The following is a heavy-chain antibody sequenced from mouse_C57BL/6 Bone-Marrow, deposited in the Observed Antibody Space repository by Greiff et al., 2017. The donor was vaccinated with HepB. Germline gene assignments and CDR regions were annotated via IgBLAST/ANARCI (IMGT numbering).Heavy chain of an antibody. D-gene: IGHD2-3*01. CDR2: ISSGGSYT. CDR1: GFTFSSYG. Sequence: EVKLVESGGDLVKPGGSLKLSCAASGFTFSSYGMSWVRQTPDKRLEWVATISSGGSYTCYPDSVKGRFTISRDNAKNTLYLQMSSLKSEDTAMYYCARDGYPFAYWGQGTLVTVAA. V-gene: IGHV5-6*02. CDR3: ARDGYPFAY. J-gene: IGHJ3*01.